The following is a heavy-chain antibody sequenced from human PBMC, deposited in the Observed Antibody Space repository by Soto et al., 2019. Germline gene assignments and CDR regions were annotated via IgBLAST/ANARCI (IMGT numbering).Heavy chain of an antibody. Sequence: SETLSLTCSVSGASVSNIIHYWSWIRQPPGKGLEWIGCVHSSGITNYSPPLKSRVTISLDTSKNQFSLRLDSLTAADTAVSYCARGLGYETPYWGQGILVTSPQ. CDR2: VHSSGIT. D-gene: IGHD3-3*01. J-gene: IGHJ4*02. CDR1: GASVSNIIHY. V-gene: IGHV4-61*01. CDR3: ARGLGYETPY.